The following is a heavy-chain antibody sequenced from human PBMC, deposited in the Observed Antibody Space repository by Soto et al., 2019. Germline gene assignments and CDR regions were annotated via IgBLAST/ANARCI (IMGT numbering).Heavy chain of an antibody. J-gene: IGHJ4*02. CDR1: GYGSIAYY. CDR2: SNHNSGGA. CDR3: ARSPDSLPLVHY. D-gene: IGHD6-6*01. Sequence: ASVRVSCKTSGYGSIAYYIHWVREASGQGLEWMGRSNHNSGGARLAQKFQGRVTLPRDTSISTAYMERTRLTSDDTAIYYCARSPDSLPLVHYWGQGTLVTVSS. V-gene: IGHV1-2*02.